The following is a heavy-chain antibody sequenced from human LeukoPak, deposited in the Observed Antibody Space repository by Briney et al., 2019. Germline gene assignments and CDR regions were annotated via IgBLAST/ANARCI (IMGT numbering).Heavy chain of an antibody. J-gene: IGHJ4*02. CDR1: GYTFNNYG. Sequence: ASVKVSCKASGYTFNNYGINWVRQAPGQGLEWMGWISTYKGDTKYPQNLQGRVTVTADTSTTTAYLELRSLRSDDTAVYYCARSSNNYYVHFFDHWGQGSLVTVSS. D-gene: IGHD3-10*02. V-gene: IGHV1-18*01. CDR2: ISTYKGDT. CDR3: ARSSNNYYVHFFDH.